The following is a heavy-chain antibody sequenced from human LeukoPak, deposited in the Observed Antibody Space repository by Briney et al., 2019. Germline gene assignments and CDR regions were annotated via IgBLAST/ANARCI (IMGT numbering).Heavy chain of an antibody. J-gene: IGHJ6*03. CDR2: ISGSGGST. CDR1: GFTFSSYG. V-gene: IGHV3-23*01. Sequence: GGSLRLSCAASGFTFSSYGMSWVRQAPGKGLEWVSAISGSGGSTYYADSVKGRFTISRDNSKNTLYLQMNSLRAEDTAVYYCAKDSVKVTTVRRVPHYMDVWGKGTTVTISS. CDR3: AKDSVKVTTVRRVPHYMDV. D-gene: IGHD4-17*01.